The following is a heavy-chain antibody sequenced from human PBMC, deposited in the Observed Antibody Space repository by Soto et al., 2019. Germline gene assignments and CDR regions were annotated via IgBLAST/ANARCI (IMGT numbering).Heavy chain of an antibody. V-gene: IGHV3-23*01. J-gene: IGHJ3*02. CDR3: AKGGYGDYGYDAFDI. D-gene: IGHD4-17*01. Sequence: GSLRLSCGASGFTFSSYAMSWVRQAPGKGLEWVSAISGSGGSTYYADSVKGRFTISRDNSKNTLYLQMSSLRAEDTAVYYCAKGGYGDYGYDAFDIWGQGTMVTVSS. CDR2: ISGSGGST. CDR1: GFTFSSYA.